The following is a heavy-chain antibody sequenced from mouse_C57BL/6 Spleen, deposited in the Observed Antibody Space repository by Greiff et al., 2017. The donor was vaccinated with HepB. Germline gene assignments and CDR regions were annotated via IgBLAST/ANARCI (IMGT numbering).Heavy chain of an antibody. D-gene: IGHD1-1*01. V-gene: IGHV15-2*01. J-gene: IGHJ1*03. CDR3: ARGYYGSSFYLYFDV. CDR2: ILPRIGRT. CDR1: DSEVFPIAY. Sequence: VQLQQSGSELRSPGSSVKLSCKDFDSEVFPIAYMSWVRQKPGHGFEWIGGILPRIGRTIYGEKFEDEATLDADTLSNTAYLELNSLTSEDSAIYYCARGYYGSSFYLYFDVWGTGTTVTVSS.